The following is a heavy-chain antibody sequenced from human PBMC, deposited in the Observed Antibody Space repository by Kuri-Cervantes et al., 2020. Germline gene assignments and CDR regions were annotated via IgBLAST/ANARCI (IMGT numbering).Heavy chain of an antibody. Sequence: SETLSLTCTVSGGSISSYYWSWIRQPAGEGLEWIGRIFTGGEIIYNPSLRSRVTLSADTSQNQVSLHLTSATAAGTAVYYCAAQVVNGPVDYWGLGTLVTVSS. V-gene: IGHV4-4*07. J-gene: IGHJ4*02. CDR2: IFTGGEI. D-gene: IGHD2-8*01. CDR3: AAQVVNGPVDY. CDR1: GGSISSYY.